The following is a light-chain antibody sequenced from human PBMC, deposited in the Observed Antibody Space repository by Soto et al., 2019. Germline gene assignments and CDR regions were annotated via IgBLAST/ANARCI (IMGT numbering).Light chain of an antibody. V-gene: IGKV3-20*01. J-gene: IGKJ5*01. CDR2: GAS. CDR3: QQYGNSPIT. Sequence: EIVLTQSPATLSLSPGERVTLSCGASQDIRDYLGWYQQKPGQAPRLLIDGASSRATGVPDRFSGTGSGTDFTLTISRLQPEDFAVFYCQQYGNSPITFGQGTRLEI. CDR1: QDIRDY.